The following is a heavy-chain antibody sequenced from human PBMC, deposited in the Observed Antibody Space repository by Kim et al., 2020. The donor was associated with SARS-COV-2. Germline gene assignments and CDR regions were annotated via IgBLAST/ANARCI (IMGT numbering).Heavy chain of an antibody. V-gene: IGHV3-33*01. CDR3: ARYETGTTK. CDR2: IWYDGSNR. J-gene: IGHJ4*02. Sequence: GGSLRLPCVASGFTFSTYGMHWVRQAPGKGLEWVAVIWYDGSNRDYADSVKGRFTISRDNSRNTLYLEMNNLRAEDTAVYFCARYETGTTKWGQGTLVTVSS. D-gene: IGHD4-17*01. CDR1: GFTFSTYG.